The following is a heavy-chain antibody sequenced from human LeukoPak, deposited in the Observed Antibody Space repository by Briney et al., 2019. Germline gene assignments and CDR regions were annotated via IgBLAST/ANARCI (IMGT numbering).Heavy chain of an antibody. CDR3: ARGDQLLLGVIHFDP. CDR1: GGTFSSYA. D-gene: IGHD2-15*01. V-gene: IGHV1-69*13. J-gene: IGHJ5*02. Sequence: GASVKVSCKASGGTFSSYAISWVRQAPGQGLEWMGGIIPIFGTANYAQKFQGRVTITADESTSTAYMELSSLRSEDTAVYYCARGDQLLLGVIHFDPWGQGTLVTVSS. CDR2: IIPIFGTA.